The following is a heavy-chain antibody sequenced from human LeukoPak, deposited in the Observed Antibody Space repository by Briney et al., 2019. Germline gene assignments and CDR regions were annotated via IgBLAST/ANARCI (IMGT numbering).Heavy chain of an antibody. D-gene: IGHD5-18*01. CDR1: GFTFSSYE. CDR2: ISSSGSTI. J-gene: IGHJ3*02. V-gene: IGHV3-48*03. CDR3: GGVGIHLLGAFDI. Sequence: PGGSLRLSCAASGFTFSSYEMNWVRQAPGKGLEWVSYISSSGSTIYYADSVKSRFTISRDNAKNSLYLQMNSLRAEDTAVYYCGGVGIHLLGAFDIWGQGTMVTVSS.